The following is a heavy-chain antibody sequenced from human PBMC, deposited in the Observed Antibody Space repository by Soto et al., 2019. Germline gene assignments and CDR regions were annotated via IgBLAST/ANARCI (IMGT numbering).Heavy chain of an antibody. J-gene: IGHJ6*04. Sequence: GESLKISCKGSGYSFTTYWIGWVRQMPGKGLEWLGIIYPGDSDARYSPSIQGQVTISAEKSISTAYLQWSSLKASATAMYYCATAMDIWGKGTTVTVSS. CDR2: IYPGDSDA. V-gene: IGHV5-51*01. CDR3: ATAMDI. CDR1: GYSFTTYW.